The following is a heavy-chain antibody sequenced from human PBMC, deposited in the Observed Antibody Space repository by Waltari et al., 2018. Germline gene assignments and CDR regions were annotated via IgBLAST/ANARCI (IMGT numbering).Heavy chain of an antibody. CDR1: AYSINSGFY. Sequence: QVHLQESGPGLLKASETLSLTCGVSAYSINSGFYWAWFRQPPGKGLEWVATIYHDGTTYYNPSLKSRATISMDTSKNLFSLKLQSVTAADTAVYYCTRQVLGYCTSAACRRLESWGQGTLVTVSS. V-gene: IGHV4-38-2*01. D-gene: IGHD2-2*03. CDR3: TRQVLGYCTSAACRRLES. CDR2: IYHDGTT. J-gene: IGHJ4*02.